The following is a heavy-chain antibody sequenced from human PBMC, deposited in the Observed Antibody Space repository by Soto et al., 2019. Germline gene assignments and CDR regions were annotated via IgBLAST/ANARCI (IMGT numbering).Heavy chain of an antibody. CDR1: GFTFSSYA. V-gene: IGHV3-23*01. J-gene: IGHJ4*02. D-gene: IGHD6-19*01. Sequence: EVQLLESGGGLVQPGGSLRLSCAASGFTFSSYAMSWVRQAPGKGLEWVSAISGSGGSTYYADSVKGRFTISRDNSKNTLYLQMTSLRAEDTAVYYCAKSPPGPLPAGIAVAGTVYFDYWGQGTLVTVSS. CDR2: ISGSGGST. CDR3: AKSPPGPLPAGIAVAGTVYFDY.